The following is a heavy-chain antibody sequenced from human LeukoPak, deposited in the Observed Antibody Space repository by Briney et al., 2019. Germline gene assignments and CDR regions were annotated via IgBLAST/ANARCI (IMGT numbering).Heavy chain of an antibody. Sequence: ASVKVSCKASGGTFSSYAISWVRQAPGQGLEWMGRIIPIFGTANYAQKFQGRVTITTDESTSTAYMELSSLRAEDTAVYYCAKGKYGDEFEFAFDIWGQGTMVTVSS. D-gene: IGHD4-17*01. V-gene: IGHV1-69*05. J-gene: IGHJ3*02. CDR1: GGTFSSYA. CDR2: IIPIFGTA. CDR3: AKGKYGDEFEFAFDI.